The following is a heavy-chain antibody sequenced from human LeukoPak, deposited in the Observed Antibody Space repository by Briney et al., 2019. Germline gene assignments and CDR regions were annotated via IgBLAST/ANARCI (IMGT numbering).Heavy chain of an antibody. CDR1: GGSISNGSYY. CDR2: IYTSGST. CDR3: ARDQGREDNWFDP. Sequence: SETLSLTCTVSGGSISNGSYYWSWIRQPAGKGLEWIGRIYTSGSTNYNPSLKSRVTISVDTSKNQFSLKLSSVTAADTAVYYCARDQGREDNWFDPWGQGTLVTVSS. J-gene: IGHJ5*02. V-gene: IGHV4-61*02.